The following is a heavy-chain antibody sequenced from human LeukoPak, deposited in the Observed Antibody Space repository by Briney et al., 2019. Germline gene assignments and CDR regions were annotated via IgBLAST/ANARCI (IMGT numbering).Heavy chain of an antibody. J-gene: IGHJ5*02. CDR1: GGSISSSSYY. CDR3: ARGHSSGWTRGNCFDP. D-gene: IGHD6-19*01. CDR2: IYYSGST. V-gene: IGHV4-39*07. Sequence: PSETLSLTCTVSGGSISSSSYYWGWIRQPPGKGLEWIGSIYYSGSTYYNPSLKSRVTISVDTSKNQFSLKLSSVAAADTAVYYCARGHSSGWTRGNCFDPWGQGTLVTVSS.